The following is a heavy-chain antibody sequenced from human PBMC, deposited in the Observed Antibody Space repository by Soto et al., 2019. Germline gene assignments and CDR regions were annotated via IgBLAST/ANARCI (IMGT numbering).Heavy chain of an antibody. D-gene: IGHD5-18*01. Sequence: SETLSLTCTVSGGSISSGDYYWSWIRQPPGKGLEWIGYIYYSGSTYYNPSLKSRVTISVDTSKNQFSLKLSSVTAADTAVYYCASNRYGYTFYDYWGQGTLVTVSS. CDR2: IYYSGST. CDR3: ASNRYGYTFYDY. CDR1: GGSISSGDYY. V-gene: IGHV4-30-4*01. J-gene: IGHJ4*02.